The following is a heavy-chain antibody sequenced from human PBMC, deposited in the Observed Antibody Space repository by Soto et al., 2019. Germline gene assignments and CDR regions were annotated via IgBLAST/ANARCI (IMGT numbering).Heavy chain of an antibody. CDR1: GFTVSSNY. CDR2: IYSGGST. J-gene: IGHJ6*02. Sequence: GSLRLSCAASGFTVSSNYMSWVRQAPGKGLEWVSVIYSGGSTYYADSVKGRFTISRDNSKNTLYLQMNSLRAEDTAVYYCARGIAARPYYYYYGMDVWGQGTTVTVSS. V-gene: IGHV3-66*01. CDR3: ARGIAARPYYYYYGMDV. D-gene: IGHD6-6*01.